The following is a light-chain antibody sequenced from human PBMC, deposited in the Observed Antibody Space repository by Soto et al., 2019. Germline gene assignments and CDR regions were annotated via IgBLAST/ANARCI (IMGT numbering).Light chain of an antibody. CDR3: QSYDSSLSAYVV. V-gene: IGLV1-40*01. CDR1: SSNIGAGYD. CDR2: GNS. Sequence: QSVLTQPPSVSGAPGQRVTISCTGSSSNIGAGYDVHWYRQLPGTAPKLLISGNSNRPSGVPDRFSGSKSGTSASLAITGLQAEDEAYYYCQSYDSSLSAYVVFGGGTKLTVL. J-gene: IGLJ2*01.